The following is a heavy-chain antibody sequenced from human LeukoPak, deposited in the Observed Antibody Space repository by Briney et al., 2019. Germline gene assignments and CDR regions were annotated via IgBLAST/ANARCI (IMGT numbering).Heavy chain of an antibody. D-gene: IGHD3-22*01. J-gene: IGHJ4*02. CDR2: ISWNSGSI. CDR3: AKGLNYDSSGYLAY. Sequence: GRSLRLSCAASGFTFDDYAMHWVRQAPGKGLEWVSGISWNSGSIGYADSVKGRFTISRDNAKNSLYLQMNSLRAAETALYYCAKGLNYDSSGYLAYWGQGTLVTVSS. V-gene: IGHV3-9*01. CDR1: GFTFDDYA.